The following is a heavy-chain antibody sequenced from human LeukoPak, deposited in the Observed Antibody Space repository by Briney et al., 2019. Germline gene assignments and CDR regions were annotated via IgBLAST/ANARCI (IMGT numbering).Heavy chain of an antibody. Sequence: QPGRSLRLSCAASGFAFSSYGMHWARQAPGKGLEWVAVISYDGSEKYYADSVKGRFTISRDNSKNTLYLQMNSLRDEDTAVYYCAKDRVWWSPLDYWGQGTLVTVSS. V-gene: IGHV3-30*18. CDR3: AKDRVWWSPLDY. D-gene: IGHD4/OR15-4a*01. J-gene: IGHJ4*02. CDR1: GFAFSSYG. CDR2: ISYDGSEK.